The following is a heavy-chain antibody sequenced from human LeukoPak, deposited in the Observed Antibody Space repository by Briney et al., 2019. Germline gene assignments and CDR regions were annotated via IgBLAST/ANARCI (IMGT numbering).Heavy chain of an antibody. CDR3: ARSPYYYDSSGHYTYFDY. V-gene: IGHV4-34*01. J-gene: IGHJ4*02. D-gene: IGHD3-22*01. Sequence: SETLSLTCAVYGGSFSGYYWSWIRQPPGKGLEWIGEINHSGSTNYNPSLKSRVTISVDTSKNQFSLKLSSVTAADTAVYYCARSPYYYDSSGHYTYFDYWGQGTLVTVSS. CDR1: GGSFSGYY. CDR2: INHSGST.